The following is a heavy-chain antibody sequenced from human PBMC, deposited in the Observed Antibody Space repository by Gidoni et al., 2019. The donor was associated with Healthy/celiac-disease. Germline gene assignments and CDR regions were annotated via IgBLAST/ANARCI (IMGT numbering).Heavy chain of an antibody. J-gene: IGHJ6*03. V-gene: IGHV3-23*01. Sequence: EVQLLESGGGLVQPGGSLRLSCDASGFTFSSYAMSWVRQAPGKGLEWVSAISGSGGSTYYADSVKGRFTISRDNSKNTLYLQMNSLRAEDTAVYYCAKDGGPPLMVYFYYMDVWGKGTTVTVSS. CDR1: GFTFSSYA. CDR2: ISGSGGST. CDR3: AKDGGPPLMVYFYYMDV. D-gene: IGHD2-8*01.